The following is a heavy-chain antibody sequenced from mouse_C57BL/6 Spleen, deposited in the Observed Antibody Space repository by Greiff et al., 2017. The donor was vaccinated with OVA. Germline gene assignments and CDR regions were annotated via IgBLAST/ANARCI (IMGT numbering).Heavy chain of an antibody. Sequence: QVTLKESGPGILQSSQTLSLSCSFSGFSLSTSGMGVSWIRQPSGQGLEWLAHIYWDDDNRYNPSLKSRLTISKDTSRNQVFLKITSVDTADTATDYCARRVIYDGDYEDLFDYWGQGTTLTVSS. V-gene: IGHV8-12*01. CDR2: IYWDDDN. J-gene: IGHJ2*01. D-gene: IGHD2-3*01. CDR3: ARRVIYDGDYEDLFDY. CDR1: GFSLSTSGMG.